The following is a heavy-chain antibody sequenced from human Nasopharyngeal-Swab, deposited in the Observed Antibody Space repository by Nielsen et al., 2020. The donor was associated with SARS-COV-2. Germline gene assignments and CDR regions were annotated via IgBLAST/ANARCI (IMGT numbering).Heavy chain of an antibody. V-gene: IGHV3-53*01. CDR2: IYSGGST. CDR3: AKDLSSSWYDETIDY. Sequence: GGSLRLSCAASGFTVSSNYMSWVRQAPGKGLEWVSVIYSGGSTYYTDSVKGRFTISRDNSKNTLYLQMNSLRAEDTAVYYCAKDLSSSWYDETIDYWGQGTLVTVSS. D-gene: IGHD6-13*01. CDR1: GFTVSSNY. J-gene: IGHJ4*02.